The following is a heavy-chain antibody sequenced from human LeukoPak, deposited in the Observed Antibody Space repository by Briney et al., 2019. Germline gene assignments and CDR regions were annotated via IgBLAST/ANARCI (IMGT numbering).Heavy chain of an antibody. V-gene: IGHV1-2*02. D-gene: IGHD3-10*01. CDR2: INPNSGGT. J-gene: IGHJ6*03. CDR1: GYTFTGYY. CDR3: ARGDLHGSGSLHYYYYYYMDV. Sequence: ASVKVSCKASGYTFTGYYMHWVRQAPGQGLEWMGWINPNSGGTNYAQKFQGRVTMTRDTSISTAYMELSRLRSDDTAVYYCARGDLHGSGSLHYYYYYYMDVWGEGTTVTVSS.